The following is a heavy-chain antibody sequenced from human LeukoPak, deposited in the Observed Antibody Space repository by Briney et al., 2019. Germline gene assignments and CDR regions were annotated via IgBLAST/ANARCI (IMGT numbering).Heavy chain of an antibody. CDR3: AKDVGAQYYYDTADAFDI. CDR2: IRYDGSNK. V-gene: IGHV3-30*02. CDR1: GFTFSSYG. Sequence: SGGSLRLSCAASGFTFSSYGMHWVRQAPGKGLEWVAFIRYDGSNKYYADSVKGRFTISRDNSKNTLYLQMNSLRAEDTAVYYCAKDVGAQYYYDTADAFDIWGQGTMVTVSS. J-gene: IGHJ3*02. D-gene: IGHD3-22*01.